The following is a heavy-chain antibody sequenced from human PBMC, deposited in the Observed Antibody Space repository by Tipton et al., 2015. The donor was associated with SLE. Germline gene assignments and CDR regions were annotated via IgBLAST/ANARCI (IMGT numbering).Heavy chain of an antibody. CDR2: IHSGGST. D-gene: IGHD2-2*02. CDR3: ARAIRFFDP. V-gene: IGHV4-4*08. Sequence: LRLSCAVSGGSMSGYYLSWIRQSPWKGLEWIGYIHSGGSTNYNPSFNSRVTISSDTSRNQFSLTLTSVTVADTAVYYCARAIRFFDPWGQGTLVTVSS. CDR1: GGSMSGYY. J-gene: IGHJ5*02.